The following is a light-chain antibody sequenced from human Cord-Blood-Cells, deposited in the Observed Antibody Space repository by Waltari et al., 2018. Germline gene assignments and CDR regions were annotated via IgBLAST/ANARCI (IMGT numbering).Light chain of an antibody. CDR2: GAS. Sequence: DIVMTQSPDSLAVSLGERATINCKSSQRVLYSSNNRNYLAWYQQKPGQPPKLLIYGASTRESGVPDRFSGSGSGTDFTLTISSLQAEDVAVYYCQQYYSTPWTFGQGTKVEIK. J-gene: IGKJ1*01. CDR3: QQYYSTPWT. V-gene: IGKV4-1*01. CDR1: QRVLYSSNNRNY.